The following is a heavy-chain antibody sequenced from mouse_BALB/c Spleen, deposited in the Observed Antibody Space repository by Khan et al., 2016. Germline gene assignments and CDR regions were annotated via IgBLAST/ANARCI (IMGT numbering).Heavy chain of an antibody. J-gene: IGHJ3*01. D-gene: IGHD2-4*01. Sequence: EVELVESGGGLVKPGGSLKLSCAASGFTFSDYYMYWVRQTPEKRLEWVATISDGGSYTYYPDSVKGRFTISRDNAKNNLYLQMSSLKSEDTAMYYCAREGLRRGFAYSGQGTLVTVSA. CDR3: AREGLRRGFAY. CDR1: GFTFSDYY. V-gene: IGHV5-4*02. CDR2: ISDGGSYT.